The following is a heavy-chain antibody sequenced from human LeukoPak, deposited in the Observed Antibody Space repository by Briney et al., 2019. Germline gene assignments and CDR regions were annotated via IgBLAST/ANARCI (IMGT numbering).Heavy chain of an antibody. D-gene: IGHD1-1*01. CDR2: ISYDGSNK. Sequence: GASVKVSCKASGGTFSSYAISWVRQAPGKGLEWVAVISYDGSNKYYADSVKGRFTISRDNSKNTLYLQMNSLRAEDTAVYYCAKDARGYDYWGQGTLVTVSS. J-gene: IGHJ4*02. V-gene: IGHV3-30*04. CDR1: GGTFSSYA. CDR3: AKDARGYDY.